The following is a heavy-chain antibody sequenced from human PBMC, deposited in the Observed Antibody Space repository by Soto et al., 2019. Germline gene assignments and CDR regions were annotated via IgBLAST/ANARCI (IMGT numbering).Heavy chain of an antibody. CDR1: GFTFSSYS. CDR2: ISSSSSYI. CDR3: ARNLRSSGYYNFDY. Sequence: EVQLVESGGGLVKPGGSLRLSCAASGFTFSSYSMNWVRQAPGKGLEWVSSISSSSSYIYYADSVKGRFTISTDKAKNSLYLQMNSMRAEDTAVYYCARNLRSSGYYNFDYWGQGTLVTVSS. V-gene: IGHV3-21*01. J-gene: IGHJ4*02. D-gene: IGHD3-22*01.